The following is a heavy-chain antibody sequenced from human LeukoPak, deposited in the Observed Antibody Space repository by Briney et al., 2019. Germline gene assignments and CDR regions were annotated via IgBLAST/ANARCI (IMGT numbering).Heavy chain of an antibody. Sequence: GGSLRLSCAASGFIFSDYYMSWIRQAPGKGLEWVSYIGSSGRTIYYADSVKGRFTISRDNAKNSLFLQMNTLKAEDTAVYYCARAGGSYLGAFNYWGQGTLVTVSS. J-gene: IGHJ4*02. D-gene: IGHD1-26*01. CDR3: ARAGGSYLGAFNY. CDR1: GFIFSDYY. V-gene: IGHV3-11*01. CDR2: IGSSGRTI.